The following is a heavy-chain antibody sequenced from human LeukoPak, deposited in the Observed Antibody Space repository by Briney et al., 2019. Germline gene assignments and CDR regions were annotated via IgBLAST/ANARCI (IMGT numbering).Heavy chain of an antibody. V-gene: IGHV3-72*01. CDR2: IRKITNAYTT. Sequence: GGSLSLSCVVSGFTFSEHYMDWIRQSPGQGLEWVGCIRKITNAYTTEHAAAVRGRFTISRDDSTNSLYVQMHSLKTECTAVYYCRRGGSERAFNFWGQGKMVTVSS. D-gene: IGHD6-25*01. J-gene: IGHJ3*01. CDR3: RRGGSERAFNF. CDR1: GFTFSEHY.